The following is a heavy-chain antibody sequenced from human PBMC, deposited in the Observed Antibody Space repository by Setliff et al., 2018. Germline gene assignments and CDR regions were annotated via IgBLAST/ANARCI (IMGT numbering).Heavy chain of an antibody. D-gene: IGHD3-22*01. V-gene: IGHV4-38-2*02. CDR1: GYSISSGYY. Sequence: PSETLSLTCAVSGYSISSGYYWGWIRQPPGKGLEWIGSIYHSGSTYYNPSLKSRVTISVDTSKNQFSLKLSSVTAADTAVYYCARDFWYYDSSGYYEFPYFDYWGQGTLVTVSS. CDR2: IYHSGST. J-gene: IGHJ4*02. CDR3: ARDFWYYDSSGYYEFPYFDY.